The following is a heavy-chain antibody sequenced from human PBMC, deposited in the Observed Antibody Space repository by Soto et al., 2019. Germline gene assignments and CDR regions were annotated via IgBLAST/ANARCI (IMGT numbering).Heavy chain of an antibody. J-gene: IGHJ4*02. CDR2: INWNDDK. D-gene: IGHD6-25*01. V-gene: IGHV2-5*01. CDR1: GFSLTTGGVS. CDR3: SQRVGSRGSFDY. Sequence: SGPTLVNPTQTLTLTCTFSGFSLTTGGVSVGSIPQSPGTALEWLASINWNDDKRYSPSLKSRVTITKDNSKKQVVLTITNVDPVDTATYSCSQRVGSRGSFDYWGKGTLVSVSS.